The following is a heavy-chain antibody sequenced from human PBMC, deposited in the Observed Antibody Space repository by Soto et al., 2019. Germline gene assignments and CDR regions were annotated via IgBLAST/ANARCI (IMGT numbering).Heavy chain of an antibody. V-gene: IGHV4-59*01. Sequence: VARGSIVNFGGRWILQTTGKGLERIAYIDYSGSTNSNPSLKSRLTISIDTSKNQFSLKLSSVTAADTAVYYCARGRRSSGRHDVSDIWGQGTIVTVSS. J-gene: IGHJ3*02. CDR3: ARGRRSSGRHDVSDI. D-gene: IGHD1-26*01. CDR2: IDYSGST. CDR1: RGSIVNFG.